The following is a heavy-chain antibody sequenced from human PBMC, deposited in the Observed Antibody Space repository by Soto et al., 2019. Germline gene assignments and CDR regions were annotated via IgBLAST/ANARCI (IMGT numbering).Heavy chain of an antibody. Sequence: EVQLVESGGGVVQPGGSLRLSCAASGFTFIGYWMHWVRQGPGKGLVWVARINNDGIDTTYAASVKGRFTISRDNTTNMVYLEMNSLRADDTAVYYCARDGSMVRERWFDPWGQGTLVTVSS. D-gene: IGHD3-10*01. CDR2: INNDGIDT. J-gene: IGHJ5*02. CDR1: GFTFIGYW. CDR3: ARDGSMVRERWFDP. V-gene: IGHV3-74*03.